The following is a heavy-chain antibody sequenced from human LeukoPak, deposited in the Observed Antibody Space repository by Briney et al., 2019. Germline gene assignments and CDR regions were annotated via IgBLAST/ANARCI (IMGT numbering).Heavy chain of an antibody. CDR1: GFTFSSYS. Sequence: QTGGSLRLSCAASGFTFSSYSMNWVRQAPGKGLEWVSYISSSSSTIYYADSVKGRFTISRDNAKNSLYLQMNSLRAEDTAVYYCAKDLWGYSVGIVVVPAAIDYWGQGTLVTVSS. V-gene: IGHV3-48*01. D-gene: IGHD2-2*01. CDR2: ISSSSSTI. J-gene: IGHJ4*02. CDR3: AKDLWGYSVGIVVVPAAIDY.